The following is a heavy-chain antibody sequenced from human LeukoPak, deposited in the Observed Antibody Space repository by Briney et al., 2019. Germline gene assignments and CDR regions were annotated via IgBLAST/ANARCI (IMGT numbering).Heavy chain of an antibody. CDR1: GGSVSSGSYY. J-gene: IGHJ4*02. CDR3: ARGKYYFDY. CDR2: IYYSGNT. Sequence: SETLSLTCTVSGGSVSSGSYYWSWIRQPPGKGLEWIGYIYYSGNTNYNPSLKSRLTTSLDTSKNQFSLKLSSVTAADTAVYYCARGKYYFDYWGQGTLVTVSS. V-gene: IGHV4-61*01.